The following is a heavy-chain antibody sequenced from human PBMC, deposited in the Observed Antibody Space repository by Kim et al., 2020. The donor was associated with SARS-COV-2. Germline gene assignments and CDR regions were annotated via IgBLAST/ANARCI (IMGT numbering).Heavy chain of an antibody. CDR2: IWYDGSNK. CDR3: AKDRRYSSGWTRNYYYYYGMDV. CDR1: GFTFSSYA. Sequence: GGSLRLSCAASGFTFSSYAMHWVRQAPGKGLEWVAVIWYDGSNKYYADSVKGRFTISRDNSKNTLYLQMNSLRAEDTAVYYCAKDRRYSSGWTRNYYYYYGMDVWGQGTTVTVSS. V-gene: IGHV3-33*06. D-gene: IGHD6-19*01. J-gene: IGHJ6*02.